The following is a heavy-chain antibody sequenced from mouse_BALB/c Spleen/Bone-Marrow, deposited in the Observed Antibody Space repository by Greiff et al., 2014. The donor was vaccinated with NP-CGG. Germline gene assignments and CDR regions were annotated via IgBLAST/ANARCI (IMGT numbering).Heavy chain of an antibody. D-gene: IGHD2-4*01. V-gene: IGHV1-5*01. CDR3: TRGAYYDYSYYAMDY. J-gene: IGHJ4*01. CDR1: DYSFTSSW. CDR2: IYPGNSDT. Sequence: EVQLQQSGTVLARPGASVKMSCKASDYSFTSSWMHWVKQRPGQGLEWIGAIYPGNSDTSYNQKFKGKAKLTAVTSASTAYMELSSLTYEDSAVYYCTRGAYYDYSYYAMDYWGQGTSVTVSS.